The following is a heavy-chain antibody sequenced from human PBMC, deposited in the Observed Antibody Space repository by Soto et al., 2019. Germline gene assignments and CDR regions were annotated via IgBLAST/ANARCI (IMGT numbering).Heavy chain of an antibody. Sequence: QVQLQESGPGLAKPSETLSLTCTVSGGSISSYYWSWLRQPPGKALEYIGYIDYTGITDYNPSLRGRHTISLATPKTQFSMKWRSVTAADTAVYYCARLAPIFCTNGGCYHPFDVWGPGTMVTVSS. CDR1: GGSISSYY. J-gene: IGHJ3*01. V-gene: IGHV4-59*08. CDR2: IDYTGIT. CDR3: ARLAPIFCTNGGCYHPFDV. D-gene: IGHD2-8*01.